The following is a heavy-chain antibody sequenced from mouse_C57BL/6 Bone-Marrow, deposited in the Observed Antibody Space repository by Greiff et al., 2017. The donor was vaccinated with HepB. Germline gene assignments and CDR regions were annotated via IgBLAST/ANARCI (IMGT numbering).Heavy chain of an antibody. V-gene: IGHV14-2*01. D-gene: IGHD1-1*01. CDR2: IDPEDGET. CDR3: ARGITTVVARAMDY. Sequence: VHVKQSGAELVKPGASVKLSCTASGFNIKDYYMHWVKQRTEQGLEWIGRIDPEDGETKYAPKFQGKATITADTSSNTAYLQLSSLTSEDTAVYYCARGITTVVARAMDYWGQGTSVTVSS. J-gene: IGHJ4*01. CDR1: GFNIKDYY.